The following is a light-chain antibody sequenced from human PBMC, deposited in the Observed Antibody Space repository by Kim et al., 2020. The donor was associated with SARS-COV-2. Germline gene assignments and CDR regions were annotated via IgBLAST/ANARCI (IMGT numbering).Light chain of an antibody. J-gene: IGKJ3*01. Sequence: DIQMTQSPSSLSASVGDRVTITCRASQDITDYLAWYQQRPGKVPRLLIYAAPLLQSGVPSRFRGSGSGTDFTLTITSLQPEDVGTYYCQKYNTVPPTFGPGTKVDIK. CDR2: AAP. CDR1: QDITDY. CDR3: QKYNTVPPT. V-gene: IGKV1-27*01.